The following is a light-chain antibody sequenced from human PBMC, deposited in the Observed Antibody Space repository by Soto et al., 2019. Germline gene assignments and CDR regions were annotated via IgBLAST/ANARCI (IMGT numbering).Light chain of an antibody. CDR1: QSVSSSS. CDR3: QQYNKWPLT. J-gene: IGKJ1*01. Sequence: EIVLTQSPGTPSFSPGEKAPLSCRASQSVSSSSLAWYQQKPGQAPRLLIYGASTRATGIPARFSGSASGTEFTLTISSLQSEDFTVYYCQQYNKWPLTFGQGTKVDIK. V-gene: IGKV3D-15*01. CDR2: GAS.